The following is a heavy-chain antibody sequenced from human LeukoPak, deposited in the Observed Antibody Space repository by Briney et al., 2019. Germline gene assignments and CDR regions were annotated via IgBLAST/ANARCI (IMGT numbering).Heavy chain of an antibody. V-gene: IGHV5-51*01. CDR1: GYTFDTYR. CDR3: ARRSDTAMVADFDY. D-gene: IGHD5-18*01. J-gene: IGHJ4*02. CDR2: IYPGDSDT. Sequence: GESLKISCKGSGYTFDTYRIGWVRQMPGKGLEWMGIIYPGDSDTRYSPSFQGQVTISADKSISTAYLQWSSLKASDTAMYYCARRSDTAMVADFDYWGQGTLVTVSS.